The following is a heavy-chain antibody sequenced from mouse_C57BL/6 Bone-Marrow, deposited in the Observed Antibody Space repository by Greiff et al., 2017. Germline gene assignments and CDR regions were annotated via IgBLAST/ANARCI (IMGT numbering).Heavy chain of an antibody. V-gene: IGHV1-55*01. Sequence: QVQLKQPGAELVKPGASVKMSCKASGYTFTSYWITWVKQRPGQGLEWIGDIYPGSGSTNYNEKFKSKATLTVDTSSSTAYMPLSSLTSEDSAVYYCASWGDAMDYWGQGTSVTVSS. CDR3: ASWGDAMDY. CDR1: GYTFTSYW. CDR2: IYPGSGST. J-gene: IGHJ4*01.